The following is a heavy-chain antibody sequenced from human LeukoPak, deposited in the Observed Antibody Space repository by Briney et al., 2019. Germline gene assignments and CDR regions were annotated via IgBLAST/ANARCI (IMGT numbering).Heavy chain of an antibody. CDR2: ISGSGDST. V-gene: IGHV3-23*01. Sequence: GGSLRLSCVASGFTFSSYAMSWVRQAPGKGLEWVSGISGSGDSTYYADSVKGRFTISRDNSKNTLYLQMNSLRAEDTAVYYCARLYYDSGDYSTNYFDYWSQGTLVTVSS. CDR1: GFTFSSYA. J-gene: IGHJ4*02. D-gene: IGHD3-22*01. CDR3: ARLYYDSGDYSTNYFDY.